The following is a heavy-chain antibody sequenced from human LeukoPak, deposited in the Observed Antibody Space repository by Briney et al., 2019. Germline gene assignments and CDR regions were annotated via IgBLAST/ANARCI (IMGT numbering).Heavy chain of an antibody. Sequence: GGSLRLSCAASGLTLSPYWMHWVRQAPGKGLVWVSHISTDGIATTYADSVKGRFTISRDNAKSTLYLQMNSLRAEDTAVYYCVRDSNLSFDYWGQGSLVTVSS. J-gene: IGHJ4*02. D-gene: IGHD1-14*01. CDR2: ISTDGIAT. CDR3: VRDSNLSFDY. V-gene: IGHV3-74*01. CDR1: GLTLSPYW.